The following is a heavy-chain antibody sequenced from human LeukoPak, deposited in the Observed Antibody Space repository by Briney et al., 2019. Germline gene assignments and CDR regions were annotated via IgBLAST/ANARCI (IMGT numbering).Heavy chain of an antibody. CDR1: GFTVSSKY. J-gene: IGHJ4*02. CDR2: LYSNGNT. D-gene: IGHD3-22*01. Sequence: GGSLRLSCAASGFTVSSKYMSWVRQAPGKGLEWVSTLYSNGNTYYADSVKGRFTISRDNSKNTLSLQMNSLRAEDTAVYYCARDYYDGSAYYSYYEYWGQGTLVTVSS. V-gene: IGHV3-53*01. CDR3: ARDYYDGSAYYSYYEY.